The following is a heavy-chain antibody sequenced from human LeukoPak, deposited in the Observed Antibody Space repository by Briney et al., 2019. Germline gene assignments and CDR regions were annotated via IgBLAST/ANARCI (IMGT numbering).Heavy chain of an antibody. CDR3: ARGLPQLPPYFDY. Sequence: SETLSLTCTVSGGSISSSSYYWVWIRQPPGKGLEWIGIIYYSGSTYYNPSLTSRVTISVDTSKNQFSLKLSSATAADTAVYYCARGLPQLPPYFDYWGQGTLVTVSS. D-gene: IGHD2-15*01. CDR2: IYYSGST. J-gene: IGHJ4*02. V-gene: IGHV4-39*01. CDR1: GGSISSSSYY.